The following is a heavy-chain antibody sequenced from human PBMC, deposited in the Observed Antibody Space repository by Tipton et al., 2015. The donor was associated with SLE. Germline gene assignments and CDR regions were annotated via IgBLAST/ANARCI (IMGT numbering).Heavy chain of an antibody. CDR2: MSSVGSYI. CDR1: GFNFGDFT. V-gene: IGHV3-21*01. CDR3: ARVFGDFWSGYPKSYYFDY. J-gene: IGHJ4*02. Sequence: SLRLSCAASGFNFGDFTMNWVRQAPGKGLEWVSSMSSVGSYIYYADSVKGRFTISRDNARNSLDLQINSLRVDDTAVYYCARVFGDFWSGYPKSYYFDYWGQGTLVTVSS. D-gene: IGHD3-3*01.